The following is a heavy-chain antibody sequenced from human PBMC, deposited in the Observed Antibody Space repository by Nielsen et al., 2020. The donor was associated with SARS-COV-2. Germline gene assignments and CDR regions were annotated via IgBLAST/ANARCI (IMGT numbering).Heavy chain of an antibody. V-gene: IGHV3-30*19. CDR3: ARDTAYGSGSYYEYYYYYYGMDV. CDR2: ISYDGSNK. D-gene: IGHD3-10*01. CDR1: GFTFSSYG. J-gene: IGHJ6*02. Sequence: GESLKISCAASGFTFSSYGMHWVRQAPGKGLEWVAVISYDGSNKYYADSVKGRFTISRDNSKNTLYLQMNSLRAEDTAVYYCARDTAYGSGSYYEYYYYYYGMDVWGQGTTVTVSS.